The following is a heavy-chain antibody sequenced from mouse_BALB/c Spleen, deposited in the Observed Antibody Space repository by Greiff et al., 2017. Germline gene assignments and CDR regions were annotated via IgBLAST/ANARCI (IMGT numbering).Heavy chain of an antibody. CDR1: GFNIKDYY. CDR3: ARIYYGNHYYAMDY. CDR2: IDPENGNT. J-gene: IGHJ4*01. Sequence: EVKLMESGAELVRPGALVKLSCKASGFNIKDYYMHWVKQRPEQGLEWIGWIDPENGNTIYDPKFQGKASITADTSSNTAYLQLSSLTSEDTAVYYCARIYYGNHYYAMDYWGQGTSVTGSS. D-gene: IGHD2-1*01. V-gene: IGHV14-1*02.